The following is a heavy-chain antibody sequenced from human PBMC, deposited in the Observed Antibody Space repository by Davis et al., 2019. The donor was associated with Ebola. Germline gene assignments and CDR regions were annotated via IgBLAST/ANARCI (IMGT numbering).Heavy chain of an antibody. CDR3: VKGCSSTSCQEDYYYYMDV. D-gene: IGHD2-2*01. CDR1: GFTFSSYA. CDR2: ISSNGGST. Sequence: GESLKISCSASGFTFSSYAMHWVRQAPGKGLEYVSAISSNGGSTYYADSVKGRFTISRDNSKNTLYLQMSSLRAEDTAVYYCVKGCSSTSCQEDYYYYMDVWGKGTTVTVSS. J-gene: IGHJ6*03. V-gene: IGHV3-64D*06.